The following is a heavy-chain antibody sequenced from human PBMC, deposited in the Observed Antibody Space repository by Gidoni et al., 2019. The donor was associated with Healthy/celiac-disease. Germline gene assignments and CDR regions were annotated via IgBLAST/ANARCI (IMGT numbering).Heavy chain of an antibody. V-gene: IGHV3-49*05. CDR1: GFTFGDYA. D-gene: IGHD3-22*01. J-gene: IGHJ4*02. CDR2: IRSKAYGGTT. Sequence: EVQLVESGGGLVKPGRSLRLSCTASGFTFGDYAMSWFRQAPGKGLEWVGFIRSKAYGGTTEYAASVKGRFTISRDDSKSIAYLQMNSLKTEDTAVYYCTRGSDYYYDSSEHPYYFDYWGQGTLVTVSS. CDR3: TRGSDYYYDSSEHPYYFDY.